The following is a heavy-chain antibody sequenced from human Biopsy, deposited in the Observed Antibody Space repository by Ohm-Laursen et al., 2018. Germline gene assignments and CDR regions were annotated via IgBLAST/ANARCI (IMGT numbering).Heavy chain of an antibody. J-gene: IGHJ4*02. CDR2: IYYSGST. D-gene: IGHD5-18*01. V-gene: IGHV4-61*08. CDR3: ARHPTHRIQQIDY. Sequence: SQTLSLTCTVSGGSVSSGGFYWSWIRQHPGKGLEWIGYIYYSGSTNYNPSLKSRVTISVDTSKNQFSLRLSSVTAADTAVYYCARHPTHRIQQIDYWGQGTLVTVSS. CDR1: GGSVSSGGFY.